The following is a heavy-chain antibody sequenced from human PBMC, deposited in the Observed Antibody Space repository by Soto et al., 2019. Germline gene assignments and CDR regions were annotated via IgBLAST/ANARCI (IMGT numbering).Heavy chain of an antibody. CDR2: IIPIFGTA. J-gene: IGHJ4*02. V-gene: IGHV1-69*01. CDR1: GGTFSSYA. CDR3: ARHSGSGSYDSSAIDY. Sequence: ASVKVSCKASGGTFSSYAISWVRQAPGQGLEWMGGIIPIFGTANYAQKFQGRVTITADESTSTAYKELSSLRSEDTAVYYCARHSGSGSYDSSAIDYWGRGTLVTVSS. D-gene: IGHD3-22*01.